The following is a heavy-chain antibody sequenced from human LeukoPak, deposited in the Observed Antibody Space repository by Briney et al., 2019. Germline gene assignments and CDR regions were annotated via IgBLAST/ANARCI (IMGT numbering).Heavy chain of an antibody. CDR2: IYYSGST. CDR3: ARDLADGYWYFDL. Sequence: SETLSLTCTVSGGSISSGDYYWSWIRQPPGKGLKWIGYIYYSGSTYYNPSLKSRVTISVDTSKNQFSLKLSSVTAADTAVYYCARDLADGYWYFDLWGRGTLVTVSS. D-gene: IGHD6-13*01. J-gene: IGHJ2*01. V-gene: IGHV4-30-4*08. CDR1: GGSISSGDYY.